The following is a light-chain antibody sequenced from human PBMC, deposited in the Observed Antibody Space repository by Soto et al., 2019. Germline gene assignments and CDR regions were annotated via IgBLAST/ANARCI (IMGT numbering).Light chain of an antibody. CDR1: ISDIGNYDF. Sequence: QSALTRPASVSGSPGQSITISCTGTISDIGNYDFVSWYQQVPGTAPKAMIYEVSSRPSGVSNRVSGSKSGNTASLTMSGLPAEDEAFHNCSSYTTRTSLVHFGRGTQLTVL. J-gene: IGLJ7*01. V-gene: IGLV2-14*01. CDR3: SSYTTRTSLVH. CDR2: EVS.